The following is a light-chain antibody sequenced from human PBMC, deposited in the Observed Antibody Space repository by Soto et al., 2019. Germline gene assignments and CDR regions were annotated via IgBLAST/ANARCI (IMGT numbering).Light chain of an antibody. V-gene: IGKV1-5*01. CDR2: DAT. CDR3: KQDSSYPFT. CDR1: QIMDGC. J-gene: IGKJ3*01. Sequence: DIQITHSPSTLSASIGARFTITCRASQIMDGCLAWYQHKPGRAPELLIYDATKLQSGVPSRFSGSASGTELTLKISRLQAEDFATYYCKQDSSYPFTFGPGTKVDV.